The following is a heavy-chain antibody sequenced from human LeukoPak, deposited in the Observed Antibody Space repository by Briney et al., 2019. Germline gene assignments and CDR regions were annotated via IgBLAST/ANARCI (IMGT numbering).Heavy chain of an antibody. Sequence: SETLSLTCAVYGGAFSGYYWGWIRQPPGKTLEWIGSIYSSGSTYYTPSLKSRVIILFDTAKNHFSLNLSSVTAADTAVYYCARSDGYGLVGIWGQGTMVTVSS. J-gene: IGHJ3*02. CDR1: GGAFSGYY. D-gene: IGHD3-10*01. CDR3: ARSDGYGLVGI. CDR2: IYSSGST. V-gene: IGHV4-34*01.